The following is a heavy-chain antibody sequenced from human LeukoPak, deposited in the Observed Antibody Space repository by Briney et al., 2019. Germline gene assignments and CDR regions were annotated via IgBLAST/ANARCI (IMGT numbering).Heavy chain of an antibody. V-gene: IGHV3-23*01. D-gene: IGHD3-10*01. J-gene: IGHJ4*02. CDR2: ISGSGGST. CDR1: GFTFSSYA. CDR3: ARDHYGSGSYYYDY. Sequence: GGSLRLSCAASGFTFSSYAMSWVRQAPGKGLEWVSAISGSGGSTYYADSVKGRFTISRDNSKNTLYLQMNSLRAEDTAVYYCARDHYGSGSYYYDYWGQGTLVTVSS.